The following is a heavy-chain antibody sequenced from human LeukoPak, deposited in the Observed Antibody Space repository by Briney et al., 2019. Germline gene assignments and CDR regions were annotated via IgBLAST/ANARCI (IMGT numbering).Heavy chain of an antibody. Sequence: SVKVSCKASGYTFTSYHMHWVRQAPGQGLEWMGGIIPIFGTANYAQKFQGRVTITADKSTSTAYMELSSLRSEDTAVYYCAGPDTAMVNYYYYYMDVWGKGTTVTVSS. J-gene: IGHJ6*03. CDR3: AGPDTAMVNYYYYYMDV. CDR1: GYTFTSYH. D-gene: IGHD5-18*01. V-gene: IGHV1-69*06. CDR2: IIPIFGTA.